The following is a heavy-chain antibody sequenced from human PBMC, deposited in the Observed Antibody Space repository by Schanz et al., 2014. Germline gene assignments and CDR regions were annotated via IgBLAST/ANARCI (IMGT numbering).Heavy chain of an antibody. J-gene: IGHJ3*02. Sequence: QVQLVQSGAEVKKPGVSVKVSCKASGYTFTTYYIHWVRQAPGQGLEWMGRIIPILDKTNYAQKFQGRVTMTADKSTSTVYMEVSGLRSEDTAVYFCARGPSTGAFDIWGQGTMVNGSS. CDR1: GYTFTTYY. V-gene: IGHV1-46*03. CDR2: IIPILDKT. CDR3: ARGPSTGAFDI.